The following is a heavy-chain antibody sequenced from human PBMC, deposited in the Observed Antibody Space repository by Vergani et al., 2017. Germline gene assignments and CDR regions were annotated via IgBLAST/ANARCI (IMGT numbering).Heavy chain of an antibody. CDR2: IIPIFGTA. D-gene: IGHD3-10*01. CDR1: GGTFSSYA. CDR3: ARMNYYGSGSYSPDPFLDKYNWFDP. V-gene: IGHV1-69*01. Sequence: QVQLVQSGAEVKKPGSSVKVSCKASGGTFSSYAISWVRQAPGQGLEWMGGIIPIFGTANYAQKFQGRVTITADESTSTAYMELSSLRSEDTAVYDCARMNYYGSGSYSPDPFLDKYNWFDPWGQGTLVTVSS. J-gene: IGHJ5*02.